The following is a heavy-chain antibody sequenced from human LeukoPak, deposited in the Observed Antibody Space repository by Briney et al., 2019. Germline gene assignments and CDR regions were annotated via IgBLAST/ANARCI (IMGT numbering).Heavy chain of an antibody. J-gene: IGHJ4*02. CDR1: GFTFRNYW. Sequence: PGGSLRLSCVASGFTFRNYWMTWVRQAPGKGLEWVANINQEGNDKYYVDSEKGRFTISRDNTKNSLFLQMNSLRAEDTAVYYCVVTRTRGDHWGQGTLVTVSS. D-gene: IGHD2-21*01. V-gene: IGHV3-7*03. CDR3: VVTRTRGDH. CDR2: INQEGNDK.